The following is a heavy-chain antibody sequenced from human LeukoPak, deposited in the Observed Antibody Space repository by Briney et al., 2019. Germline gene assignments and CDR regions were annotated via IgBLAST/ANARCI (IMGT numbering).Heavy chain of an antibody. Sequence: GGSLRLSCAASGITFSSYWMSWVRQGPGKGLEWVAHIKQDGSEKYYLDSVKGRFTISRDNVKNSVYLQTNSLRVEDTAVYYCARDNSSSWFDPRGQGTLVTVSS. J-gene: IGHJ5*02. CDR2: IKQDGSEK. CDR1: GITFSSYW. V-gene: IGHV3-7*01. CDR3: ARDNSSSWFDP. D-gene: IGHD6-13*01.